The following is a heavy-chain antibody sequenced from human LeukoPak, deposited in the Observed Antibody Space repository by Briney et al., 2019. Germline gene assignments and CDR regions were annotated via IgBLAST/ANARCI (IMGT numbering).Heavy chain of an antibody. Sequence: SETLSLTCTVSGGSISSGSYYWSWIRQPAGKGLQWIGRIYTSGCTNYNSSLKSRVTISVDTSKNQFSLNLSSVTAADTAVYYCARARSIFEVARGAFDIWGQGTMVTVSS. CDR3: ARARSIFEVARGAFDI. CDR1: GGSISSGSYY. D-gene: IGHD3-3*01. CDR2: IYTSGCT. V-gene: IGHV4-61*02. J-gene: IGHJ3*02.